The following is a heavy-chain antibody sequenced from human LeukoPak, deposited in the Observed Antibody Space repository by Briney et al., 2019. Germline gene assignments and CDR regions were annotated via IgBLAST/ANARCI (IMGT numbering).Heavy chain of an antibody. J-gene: IGHJ3*02. CDR3: AKDRSINAFDI. D-gene: IGHD2-21*01. Sequence: SETPSLTCTVSSGSISGDHWSWIRQPPGKGLEWIGHMSPSGSTNYNPSLKSRVTIFRDTSKNQFFLKLSAVTAADTAVYYCAKDRSINAFDIWGQGTVVTVSS. CDR2: MSPSGST. V-gene: IGHV4-59*01. CDR1: SGSISGDH.